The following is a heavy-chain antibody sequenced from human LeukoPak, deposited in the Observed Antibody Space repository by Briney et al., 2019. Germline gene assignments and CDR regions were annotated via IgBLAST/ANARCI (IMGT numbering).Heavy chain of an antibody. CDR2: IYYSGST. Sequence: PSETLSLTCTVSGGSISSSSYYWGWIRQPPGKGLEWIGSIYYSGSTYYNPSLKSRVTISVDTSKNQFSLKLSSVTAADTAVYYCARHRSVYGDYLNWFDPWGQGTQVTVSS. D-gene: IGHD4-17*01. CDR3: ARHRSVYGDYLNWFDP. J-gene: IGHJ5*02. CDR1: GGSISSSSYY. V-gene: IGHV4-39*01.